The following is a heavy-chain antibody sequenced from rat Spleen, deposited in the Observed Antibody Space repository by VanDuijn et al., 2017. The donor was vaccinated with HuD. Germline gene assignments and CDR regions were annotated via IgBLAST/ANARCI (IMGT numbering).Heavy chain of an antibody. D-gene: IGHD3-4*01. CDR1: GFTFSDFY. CDR2: ISTGGGNT. J-gene: IGHJ4*01. Sequence: EVQLAESGGGLVQPGRSLKLSCAASGFTFSDFYMAWVRQTPTKGLEWVASISTGGGNTYYRDSVKGRFTISRDNAKSTLNLQMDSLRSEDTATYYCARTNNPYYYVMDAWGQGASVTVSS. CDR3: ARTNNPYYYVMDA. V-gene: IGHV5-25*01.